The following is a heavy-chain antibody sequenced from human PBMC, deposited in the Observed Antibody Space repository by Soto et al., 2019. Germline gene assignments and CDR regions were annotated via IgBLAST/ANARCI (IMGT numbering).Heavy chain of an antibody. CDR3: STRAYDTNGYYRFDP. CDR2: INHSGRV. J-gene: IGHJ5*01. D-gene: IGHD3-22*01. Sequence: WETLSLTCAVYGGSFSGHSWTWIRQSPGKGLEWIGDINHSGRVNYSPSLKSRVTISLDTSKNQFSLTLSAVTAADTAMYYCSTRAYDTNGYYRFDPWGQGTLVTVSS. CDR1: GGSFSGHS. V-gene: IGHV4-34*01.